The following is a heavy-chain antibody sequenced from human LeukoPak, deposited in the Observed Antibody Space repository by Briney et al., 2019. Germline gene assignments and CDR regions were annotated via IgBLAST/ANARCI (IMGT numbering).Heavy chain of an antibody. CDR2: IRSNSDGGTI. V-gene: IGHV3-15*07. Sequence: GGSLRLSCATSGFTFSNAWMNWVSQAPGKGLEWVGRIRSNSDGGTIDYAAPVKGRFTLSRDDSKTTLYLQMNSLQTEDTAVYYCATDFYDSTWGQGTLVTVSS. D-gene: IGHD3-22*01. CDR1: GFTFSNAW. CDR3: ATDFYDST. J-gene: IGHJ5*02.